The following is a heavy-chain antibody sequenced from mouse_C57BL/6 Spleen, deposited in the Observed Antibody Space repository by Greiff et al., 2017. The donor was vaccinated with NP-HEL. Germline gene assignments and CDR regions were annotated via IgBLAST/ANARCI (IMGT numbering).Heavy chain of an antibody. CDR1: GFTFSDYG. V-gene: IGHV5-15*01. D-gene: IGHD4-1*01. CDR3: ARQGAGTRGFAY. CDR2: ISNLAYSI. Sequence: EVKLMESGGGLVQPGGSLKLSCAASGFTFSDYGMAWVRQAPRKGPEWVAFISNLAYSIYYADTVTGRFTISRENAKNTLYLEMSSLRSEDTAMYYCARQGAGTRGFAYWGQGTLVTVSA. J-gene: IGHJ3*01.